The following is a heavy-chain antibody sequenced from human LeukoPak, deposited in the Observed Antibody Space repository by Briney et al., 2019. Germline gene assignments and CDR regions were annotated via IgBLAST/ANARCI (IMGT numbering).Heavy chain of an antibody. Sequence: GGSLRLSCTASGFTFGDYAMTWVRQAPGGGLDWVGLLRSNAYSGTTEYAPSVKDRFTMSKDDSQRIAYLQMNSLKTEDTAVYYCTRSITGNGWKYYFDSRGQGTLVTVSS. D-gene: IGHD5-24*01. CDR1: GFTFGDYA. CDR3: TRSITGNGWKYYFDS. J-gene: IGHJ4*02. CDR2: LRSNAYSGTT. V-gene: IGHV3-49*04.